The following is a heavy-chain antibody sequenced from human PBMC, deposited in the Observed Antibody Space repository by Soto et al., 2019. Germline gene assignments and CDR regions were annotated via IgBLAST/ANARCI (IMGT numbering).Heavy chain of an antibody. Sequence: SETLSLTCTVSGGSISSYYWSWIRQPPGKGLEWIGYIYYSGSTNYNPSLKSRVTISVDTSKNQFSLKLSSVTAADTAVYYCASRYGSSFASWGQGTMVTVAS. CDR3: ASRYGSSFAS. CDR1: GGSISSYY. CDR2: IYYSGST. D-gene: IGHD3-10*01. V-gene: IGHV4-59*08. J-gene: IGHJ3*02.